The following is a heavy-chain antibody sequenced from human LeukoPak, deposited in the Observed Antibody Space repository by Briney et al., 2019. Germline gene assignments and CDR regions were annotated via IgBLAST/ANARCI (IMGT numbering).Heavy chain of an antibody. Sequence: GGSLRLSCAASGFTVSSNYMSWVRQAPGKGLEWVSVIYSGGSTYYADSVKGRFTISRDNSKNTLYLQMNSLRAEDTAVYYCACSKWWLAFDYWGQGTLVTVSS. V-gene: IGHV3-53*01. CDR1: GFTVSSNY. CDR2: IYSGGST. D-gene: IGHD2-15*01. CDR3: ACSKWWLAFDY. J-gene: IGHJ4*02.